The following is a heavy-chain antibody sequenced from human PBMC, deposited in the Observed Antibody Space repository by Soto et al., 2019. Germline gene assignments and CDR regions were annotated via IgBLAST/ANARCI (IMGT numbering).Heavy chain of an antibody. CDR1: GYTFTGYF. J-gene: IGHJ4*02. CDR2: INPNSGVT. D-gene: IGHD6-6*01. CDR3: ARSLSTISARPDY. V-gene: IGHV1-2*02. Sequence: QVQLVQSGAEVKKPGASVEVSCKASGYTFTGYFIHWVRQAPGQGLEWMGWINPNSGVTNYAQKFQGRVTLTRDTSISTAYVDLSRLRSDDTALYYCARSLSTISARPDYWGQGTLVTVSS.